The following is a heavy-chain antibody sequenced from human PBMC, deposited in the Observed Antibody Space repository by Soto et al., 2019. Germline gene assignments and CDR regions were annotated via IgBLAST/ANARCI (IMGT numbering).Heavy chain of an antibody. J-gene: IGHJ6*03. CDR1: GFTFGDYA. CDR3: TRVLMHYDFWSGYYPPNYYYMDV. V-gene: IGHV3-49*03. D-gene: IGHD3-3*01. CDR2: IRSKAYGGTT. Sequence: PGGSLRLSCTASGFTFGDYAMSWFRQAPGKGLEWVGFIRSKAYGGTTEYAASVKGRFTISRDDSKSIAYLQMNSLKTEDTAVYYCTRVLMHYDFWSGYYPPNYYYMDVWGKGTTVTVSS.